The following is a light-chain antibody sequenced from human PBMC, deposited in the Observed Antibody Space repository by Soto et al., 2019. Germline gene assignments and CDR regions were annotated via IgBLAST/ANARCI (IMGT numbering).Light chain of an antibody. CDR3: SSYAGSNYRGV. CDR2: EVS. V-gene: IGLV2-8*01. J-gene: IGLJ1*01. Sequence: QSVLTQPPSASGSPGQSVTISCTGTSSDVGGYNYISWYQHHPGKAPKLMIYEVSKRPSGVPDRFSGSKSGNTASLTVSGLQAEDEADYYCSSYAGSNYRGVFGSGTKLTVL. CDR1: SSDVGGYNY.